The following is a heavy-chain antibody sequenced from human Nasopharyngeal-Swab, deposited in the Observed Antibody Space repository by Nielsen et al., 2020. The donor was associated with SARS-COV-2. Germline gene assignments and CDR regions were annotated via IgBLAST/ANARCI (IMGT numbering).Heavy chain of an antibody. Sequence: GEFLKISCAASGFTFSSYAMSWVRQAPGKGLEWVSAISGSGGSTYYADSVKGRFTISRDNSKNTLYLQMNSLRAEDTAVYYCAKDLRWGGDYNYWGQGTLVTVSS. CDR3: AKDLRWGGDYNY. J-gene: IGHJ4*02. CDR1: GFTFSSYA. D-gene: IGHD4-17*01. CDR2: ISGSGGST. V-gene: IGHV3-23*01.